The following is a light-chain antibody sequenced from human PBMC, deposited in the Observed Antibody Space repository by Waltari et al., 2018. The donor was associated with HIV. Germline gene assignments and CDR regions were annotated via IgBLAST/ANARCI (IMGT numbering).Light chain of an antibody. CDR2: SNN. CDR1: SSSIGRNT. J-gene: IGLJ3*02. Sequence: QSVLTPPPSASGTPGQRATIPCSGRSSSIGRNTVTCFQQLPGTAPKLLIYSNNQRPSGVPDRFSGSKSGTSASLAISGLQSEDEADYYCAAWDDSLNGFWVFGGGTKLTVL. CDR3: AAWDDSLNGFWV. V-gene: IGLV1-44*01.